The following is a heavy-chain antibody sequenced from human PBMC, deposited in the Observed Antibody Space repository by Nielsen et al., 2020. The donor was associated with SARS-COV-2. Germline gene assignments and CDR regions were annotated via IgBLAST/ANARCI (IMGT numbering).Heavy chain of an antibody. CDR1: GYTFTGYY. CDR2: ISAYNGNT. J-gene: IGHJ3*02. V-gene: IGHV1-18*04. Sequence: ASVKVSCKASGYTFTGYYMHWVRQAPGQGLEWMGWISAYNGNTNYAQKLQGRVTMTTDTSTSTAYMELRSLRSDDTAVYYCARDFRDSSGYYFDAFDIWGQGTMVTVSS. CDR3: ARDFRDSSGYYFDAFDI. D-gene: IGHD3-22*01.